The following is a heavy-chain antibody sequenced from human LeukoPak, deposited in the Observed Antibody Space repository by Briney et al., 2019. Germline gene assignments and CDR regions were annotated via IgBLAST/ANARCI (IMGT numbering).Heavy chain of an antibody. D-gene: IGHD2-2*01. CDR1: GFTFSSYW. Sequence: GGSLRLSCAASGFTFSSYWMNWARQAPGKGLEWVASINHNGNVNYYADSVKGRFTISRDNSKNTLYLQMNSLRAEDTAVYYCAKVNTDIVVVPADGGMDVWGQGTTVTVSS. CDR3: AKVNTDIVVVPADGGMDV. J-gene: IGHJ6*02. V-gene: IGHV3-7*01. CDR2: INHNGNVN.